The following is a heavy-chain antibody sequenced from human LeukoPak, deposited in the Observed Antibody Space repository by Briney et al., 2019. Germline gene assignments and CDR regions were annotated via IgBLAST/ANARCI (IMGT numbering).Heavy chain of an antibody. V-gene: IGHV3-23*01. CDR2: VASDGVNT. CDR3: AKGLAAGSQYFDY. CDR1: GFNLRTYG. J-gene: IGHJ4*02. Sequence: GGSLRLSWGASGFNLRTYGMSWVRQAPGKGVEGVSAVASDGVNTAYADSVKGRFTISRDNSKNTLYLQLSSLRAEDTAVYYCAKGLAAGSQYFDYWGQGTLVTVSS. D-gene: IGHD6-25*01.